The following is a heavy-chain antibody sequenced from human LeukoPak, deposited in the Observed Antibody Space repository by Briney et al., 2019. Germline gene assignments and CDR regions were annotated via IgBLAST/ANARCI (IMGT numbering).Heavy chain of an antibody. CDR2: INAGNGNT. V-gene: IGHV1-3*01. D-gene: IGHD3-10*01. Sequence: ASVKVSCKASGYTFTSYAMHWVRQAPGQRLEWMGWINAGNGNTKYSQKFQGRVTITMDTSASTAYIELSRLRSEDTAVYYCARDSGSGSYEDDAFDIWGQGTMVTVSS. CDR1: GYTFTSYA. J-gene: IGHJ3*02. CDR3: ARDSGSGSYEDDAFDI.